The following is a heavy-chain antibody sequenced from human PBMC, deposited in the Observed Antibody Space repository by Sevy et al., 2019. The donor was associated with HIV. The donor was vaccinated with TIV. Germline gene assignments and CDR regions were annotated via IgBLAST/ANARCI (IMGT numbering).Heavy chain of an antibody. J-gene: IGHJ3*02. Sequence: ASVKVSCKASGYSFSDYYLHWVRQVPGQGLEWMGWINPQNGVTNYTQNLQGRVTMTRDTSVSTAYLQLRGVQSDDTALDYCFTANYETSPEDTFDIWGQGTMVTVSS. CDR2: INPQNGVT. CDR3: FTANYETSPEDTFDI. CDR1: GYSFSDYY. D-gene: IGHD3-3*01. V-gene: IGHV1-2*02.